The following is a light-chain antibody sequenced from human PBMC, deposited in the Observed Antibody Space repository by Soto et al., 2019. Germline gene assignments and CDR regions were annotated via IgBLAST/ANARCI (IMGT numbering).Light chain of an antibody. V-gene: IGKV3-20*01. CDR2: GAS. CDR3: QQYGSSPVT. J-gene: IGKJ1*01. Sequence: EIVMTQSPATLSVSPGERATLSCRASQSVGSNYLAWYQQRPGQPPNLLIFGASHRAPDIPDRFSGSGSGTEFTLTISSLQSEDFAVYYCQQYGSSPVTFGQGTKVDI. CDR1: QSVGSNY.